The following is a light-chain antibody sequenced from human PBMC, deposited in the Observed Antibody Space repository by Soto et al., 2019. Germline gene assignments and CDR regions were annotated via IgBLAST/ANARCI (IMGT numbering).Light chain of an antibody. Sequence: AIEMTQSPYSLSASVGDRVTITCRASQGIRNDLGWYQQKPGKAPKLLIYGASSLQSGVPSRFSGSGSGTDFTLTISSLQPEDCATYYCLQDYNFPLTFGGGTKVEIK. CDR1: QGIRND. V-gene: IGKV1-6*01. CDR2: GAS. CDR3: LQDYNFPLT. J-gene: IGKJ4*01.